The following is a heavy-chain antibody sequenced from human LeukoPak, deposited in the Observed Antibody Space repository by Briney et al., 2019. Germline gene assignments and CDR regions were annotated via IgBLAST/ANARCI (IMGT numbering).Heavy chain of an antibody. CDR1: GFTFGDYY. CDR3: ARGGPVVPAAISWFDP. V-gene: IGHV3-11*04. J-gene: IGHJ5*02. D-gene: IGHD2-2*02. Sequence: PGGSLRLSCAASGFTFGDYYMSWIRQAPGKGLEWVSYISSSGSTIYYADSVKGRFTISRDNAKNSLYLQMNSLRAEDTAVYYCARGGPVVPAAISWFDPWGQGTLVTVSS. CDR2: ISSSGSTI.